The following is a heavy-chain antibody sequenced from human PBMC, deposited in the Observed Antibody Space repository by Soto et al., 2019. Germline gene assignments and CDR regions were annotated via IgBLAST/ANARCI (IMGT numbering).Heavy chain of an antibody. D-gene: IGHD6-19*01. Sequence: GGSLRLSCAASGFTFSGSAMHWVRQASGKGLEWVGRIRSKANSYASAYAASVKGRFTISRDDSKNTAYLQMNSLKTEDTAVYYCTRQISRNQWLVSDDFDIWGQGTMVTVSS. V-gene: IGHV3-73*01. CDR2: IRSKANSYAS. CDR1: GFTFSGSA. J-gene: IGHJ3*02. CDR3: TRQISRNQWLVSDDFDI.